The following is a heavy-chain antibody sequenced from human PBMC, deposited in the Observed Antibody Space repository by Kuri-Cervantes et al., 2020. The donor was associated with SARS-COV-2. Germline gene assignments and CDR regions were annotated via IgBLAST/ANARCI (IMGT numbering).Heavy chain of an antibody. J-gene: IGHJ4*02. V-gene: IGHV5-51*01. D-gene: IGHD6-19*01. Sequence: KVSCKHSGNSFTTYWIGWVRQMPGNGLELMGIIYPGDSNTKYSPSFQGHVTMSSDKSLRTAYLQWSSLKASDTAMYYCARPFQWPGFFLAPFDYWGQGTLVTVSS. CDR3: ARPFQWPGFFLAPFDY. CDR2: IYPGDSNT. CDR1: GNSFTTYW.